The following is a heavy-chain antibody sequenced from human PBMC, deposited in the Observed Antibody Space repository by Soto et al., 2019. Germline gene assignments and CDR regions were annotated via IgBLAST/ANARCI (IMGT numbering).Heavy chain of an antibody. V-gene: IGHV3-23*01. D-gene: IGHD3-9*01. CDR2: ISGSGAST. Sequence: GGSLRLSCAASAFTFTNYAMSWVRQAPGKGLEWVSAISGSGASTYYADSVKGRFTISRDNSKNTLYLQMNSLRAEDTAVYYCAKAYYDILTGPAYWGRGTLVT. CDR1: AFTFTNYA. J-gene: IGHJ4*02. CDR3: AKAYYDILTGPAY.